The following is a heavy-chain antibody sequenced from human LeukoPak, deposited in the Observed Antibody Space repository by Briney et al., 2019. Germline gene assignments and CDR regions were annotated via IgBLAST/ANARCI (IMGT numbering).Heavy chain of an antibody. V-gene: IGHV3-7*01. J-gene: IGHJ4*02. Sequence: PGGSLRLSCAASGFSFSDYWMDWLRQAPGKGLEWVASIKPDGSQKDCVDSVKGRFTISRDNAKNSLYLQMNSLRVEDTAVYYCARDDASSSFTYWGQGALVTVSS. CDR1: GFSFSDYW. CDR2: IKPDGSQK. D-gene: IGHD3-16*01. CDR3: ARDDASSSFTY.